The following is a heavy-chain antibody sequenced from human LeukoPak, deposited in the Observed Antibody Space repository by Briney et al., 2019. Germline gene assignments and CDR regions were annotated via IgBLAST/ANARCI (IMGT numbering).Heavy chain of an antibody. CDR1: GGSISSFY. CDR3: ARDVVLTGYYFDY. Sequence: PSETLSLTCTASGGSISSFYWSWIRQPAGKGLEWIGRIYTSGSTNYNPSLMSRVSMSVDTSKNQFSLKLSSVTAADTAVYYCARDVVLTGYYFDYWGQGTLVTVSS. V-gene: IGHV4-4*07. D-gene: IGHD3-9*01. J-gene: IGHJ4*02. CDR2: IYTSGST.